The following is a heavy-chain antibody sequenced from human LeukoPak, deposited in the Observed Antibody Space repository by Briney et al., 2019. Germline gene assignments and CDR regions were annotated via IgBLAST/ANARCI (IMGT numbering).Heavy chain of an antibody. D-gene: IGHD3-22*01. Sequence: RASETLSLTCSVSGGSIRTSHWWSWVRQAPGKGLEWIGEIYHSGATNYNPSLKSRVTISVDTSKNQFSLKLSSVTAADTAVYYCARAEYYYDSSGYYYYYGMDVWGQGTTVTVSS. V-gene: IGHV4-4*02. CDR1: GGSIRTSHW. CDR2: IYHSGAT. CDR3: ARAEYYYDSSGYYYYYGMDV. J-gene: IGHJ6*02.